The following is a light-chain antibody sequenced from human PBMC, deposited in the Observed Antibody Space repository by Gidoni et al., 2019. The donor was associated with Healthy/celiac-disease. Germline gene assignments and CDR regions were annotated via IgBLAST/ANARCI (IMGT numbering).Light chain of an antibody. CDR1: QSVSSSY. CDR2: GAS. CDR3: QQYGSSRTWT. V-gene: IGKV3-20*01. Sequence: EIVWTQSPGTLSLSPGQRATLSCRPSQSVSSSYLAWYQQKPGQAPRLLIYGASRRATVIPDRFSGSGSVTDFTLTISRLEPEDFVVYYCQQYGSSRTWTFGQXTKVEIK. J-gene: IGKJ1*01.